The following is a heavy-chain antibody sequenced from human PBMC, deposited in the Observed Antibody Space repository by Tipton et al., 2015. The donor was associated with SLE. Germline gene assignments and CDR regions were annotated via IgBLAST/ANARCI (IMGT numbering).Heavy chain of an antibody. CDR1: GGSIRSNY. Sequence: TLSLTCSVSGGSIRSNYWIWIRQPPGKGLEWIGYISDGGGTNHNPSLKSRVTISVDPAKNQFSLKPTSVTAADTAVYYCARGMLTWRGAIIGVDVWGQGTSVNVSS. CDR2: ISDGGGT. CDR3: ARGMLTWRGAIIGVDV. J-gene: IGHJ6*02. D-gene: IGHD2-8*01. V-gene: IGHV4-59*08.